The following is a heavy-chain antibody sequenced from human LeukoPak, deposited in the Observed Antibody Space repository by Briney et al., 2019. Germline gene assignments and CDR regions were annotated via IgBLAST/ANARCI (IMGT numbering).Heavy chain of an antibody. Sequence: PGGCLRLSCAASGFTFDAYAMYWVRQAPGKGLECVSLIRGHGGSTYYADSVKGRFTIARDNSKNSLYLQMNSLRTEDTALYYCAKEHSASGSVDYWGQGTLVTVSS. J-gene: IGHJ4*02. CDR1: GFTFDAYA. CDR3: AKEHSASGSVDY. CDR2: IRGHGGST. D-gene: IGHD1-26*01. V-gene: IGHV3-43*02.